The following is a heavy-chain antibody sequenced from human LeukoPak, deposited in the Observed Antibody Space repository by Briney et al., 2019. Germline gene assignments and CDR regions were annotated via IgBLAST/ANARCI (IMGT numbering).Heavy chain of an antibody. Sequence: PSQTLSLTCTVSGGSISSGGYYWSWIRQHPGKGLEWIGYIYYSGSTYYNPSLKSRVTISVDTSKNQFSLKLSSVTAADTAVYYCARGLSSGYYYVSGSDYWGQGTLVTVSS. V-gene: IGHV4-31*03. CDR3: ARGLSSGYYYVSGSDY. CDR2: IYYSGST. CDR1: GGSISSGGYY. J-gene: IGHJ4*02. D-gene: IGHD3-22*01.